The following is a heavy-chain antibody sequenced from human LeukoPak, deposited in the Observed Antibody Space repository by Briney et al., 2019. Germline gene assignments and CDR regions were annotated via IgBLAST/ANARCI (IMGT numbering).Heavy chain of an antibody. CDR3: AKDSGSYYFDY. CDR1: GFTVSSNY. CDR2: IYSGGST. J-gene: IGHJ4*02. D-gene: IGHD1-26*01. V-gene: IGHV3-66*01. Sequence: GGSLRLSCAASGFTVSSNYMSWVRQAPGKGLEWVSVIYSGGSTYYADSVKGRFTISRDNSKNTLSLQMNSLRAEDTAVYYCAKDSGSYYFDYWGQGTLVTVSS.